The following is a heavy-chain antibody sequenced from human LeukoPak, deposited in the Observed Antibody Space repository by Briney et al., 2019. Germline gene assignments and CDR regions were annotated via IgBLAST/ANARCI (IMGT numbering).Heavy chain of an antibody. CDR3: ARGFGGSYWALDY. Sequence: SETLSLTCTVSGGSISSYYWSWSRQPPGKGLEWIGYIYYSGSTNYNPSLKSRVTISVDTSKSQFSLKLSSVTAADTAVYYCARGFGGSYWALDYWGQGTLVTVSS. V-gene: IGHV4-59*01. D-gene: IGHD1-26*01. J-gene: IGHJ4*02. CDR1: GGSISSYY. CDR2: IYYSGST.